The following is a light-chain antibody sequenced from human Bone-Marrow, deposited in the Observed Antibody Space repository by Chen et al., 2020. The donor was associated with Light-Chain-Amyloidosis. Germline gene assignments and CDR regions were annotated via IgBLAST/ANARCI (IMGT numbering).Light chain of an antibody. CDR3: CSYAGTSTWV. CDR2: EGS. CDR1: SSDVGSYNL. V-gene: IGLV2-23*01. Sequence: SALTQPASVSGSPGQSITISCTGTSSDVGSYNLVSWYQQHPGKAPKLMIYEGSKRPSGVSNRSSGSKSGNTASLTISGLQAEDEADYYCCSYAGTSTWVFGGGTKLTVL. J-gene: IGLJ3*02.